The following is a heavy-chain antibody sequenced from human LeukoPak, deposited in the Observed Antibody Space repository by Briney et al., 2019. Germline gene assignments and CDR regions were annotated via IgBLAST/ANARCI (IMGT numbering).Heavy chain of an antibody. CDR1: GFTFDDYA. CDR2: ISWNSGSI. J-gene: IGHJ4*02. V-gene: IGHV3-9*03. Sequence: PGGSLRLSCAASGFTFDDYAMHWVRQAPGKGLEWVSGISWNSGSIGYADSVKGRFTISRDNAKNSLYLQMNSLRAEDMALYYCAKDTSSGIAVAFFGFDYWGQGTLVTVSS. CDR3: AKDTSSGIAVAFFGFDY. D-gene: IGHD6-19*01.